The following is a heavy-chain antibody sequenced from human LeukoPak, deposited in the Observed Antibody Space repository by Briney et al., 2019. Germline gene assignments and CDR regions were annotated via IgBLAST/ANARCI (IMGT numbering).Heavy chain of an antibody. CDR1: GFTFSSYA. D-gene: IGHD4-17*01. CDR3: ARGGEHDYGETFFWKPMDV. Sequence: GGSLRLSCAASGFTFSSYAMHWVRQAPGKGLQWVAFSSHDGTVDYYPDSVRGRFTISRDNSKNTLDLQLNSLRPDDTAVYFRARGGEHDYGETFFWKPMDVLGQGTTVTVSS. J-gene: IGHJ6*02. CDR2: SSHDGTVD. V-gene: IGHV3-30-3*01.